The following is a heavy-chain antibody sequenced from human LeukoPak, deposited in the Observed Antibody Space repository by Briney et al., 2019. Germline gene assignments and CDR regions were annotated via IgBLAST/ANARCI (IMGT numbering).Heavy chain of an antibody. CDR2: ISSSGSTI. Sequence: GGTLRLSCSASGFSFSTDGMSWVRQAPGKGLEWVSYISSSGSTIYYADSVKGRFTISRDNAKNSLYLQMNSLRAEDTAVYYCAELGITMIGGVWGEGTTVTISS. CDR3: AELGITMIGGV. V-gene: IGHV3-48*03. J-gene: IGHJ6*04. CDR1: GFSFSTDG. D-gene: IGHD3-10*02.